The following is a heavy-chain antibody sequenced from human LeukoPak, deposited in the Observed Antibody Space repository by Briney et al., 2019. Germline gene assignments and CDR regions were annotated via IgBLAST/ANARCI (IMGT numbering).Heavy chain of an antibody. J-gene: IGHJ4*02. V-gene: IGHV3-48*01. CDR3: ARCIGSSSRGRSFDY. CDR2: ISSSSSTI. D-gene: IGHD6-13*01. Sequence: GGSLRLSCAASGFTFSSYSMNRVRQAPGKGLEWVSYISSSSSTIYYADSVKGRFTISRDNAKNSLYLQMNSLRAEDTAVYYCARCIGSSSRGRSFDYWGQGTLVTVSS. CDR1: GFTFSSYS.